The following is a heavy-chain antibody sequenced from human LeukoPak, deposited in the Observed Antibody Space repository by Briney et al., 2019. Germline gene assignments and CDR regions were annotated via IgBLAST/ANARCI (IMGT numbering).Heavy chain of an antibody. Sequence: PGGSLRLSCAASGFTFNTYAMSWVRQAPGKGLEWVSAISGGATSTYYADSVKGRFTISRDNSKNTLYLQMNSLRAEDTGGYYCAKRLDYSLIWGQGTMVTVSS. V-gene: IGHV3-23*01. CDR2: ISGGATST. D-gene: IGHD5-12*01. J-gene: IGHJ3*02. CDR1: GFTFNTYA. CDR3: AKRLDYSLI.